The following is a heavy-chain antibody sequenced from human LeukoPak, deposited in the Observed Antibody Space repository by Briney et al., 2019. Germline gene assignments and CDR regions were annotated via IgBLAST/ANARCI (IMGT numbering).Heavy chain of an antibody. J-gene: IGHJ4*02. D-gene: IGHD3-22*01. CDR3: AKGGVITTSPRFGY. V-gene: IGHV3-23*01. Sequence: GGSLRLSCAASGFTFSSYAMSWVRQAPGKGLEWVSAISGSGGSTYYADSVKGRFAISRDNSKNTLYLQMNSLRAEDTAVYYCAKGGVITTSPRFGYWGQGTLVTVSS. CDR1: GFTFSSYA. CDR2: ISGSGGST.